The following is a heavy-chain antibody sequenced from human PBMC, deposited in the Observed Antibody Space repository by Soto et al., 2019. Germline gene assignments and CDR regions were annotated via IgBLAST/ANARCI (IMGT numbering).Heavy chain of an antibody. D-gene: IGHD6-19*01. CDR3: TTDRGSGWYLAEYYFDY. J-gene: IGHJ4*02. Sequence: EVQLVESGGGLVKPGGSLRLSCAASGFTFSNAWMNWVRQAPGKGLEWVGRIKSKTDGGTTDYAAPVKGRFTISRDDSKNTLYLQMNSLKTEDTAVYYCTTDRGSGWYLAEYYFDYWGQGTLVTVSS. CDR1: GFTFSNAW. V-gene: IGHV3-15*07. CDR2: IKSKTDGGTT.